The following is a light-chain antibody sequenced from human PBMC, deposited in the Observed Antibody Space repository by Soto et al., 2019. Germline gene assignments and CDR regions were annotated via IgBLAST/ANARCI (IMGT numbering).Light chain of an antibody. J-gene: IGLJ1*01. CDR2: EVS. Sequence: QSALTQPASVSGSPGQSITISCTGTSSDVGGYNYVSWYQQHPGKAPKLIIYEVSNRPSGVSNRFSGSKSGNTASLTISGLQAEDEAEYYCCAYAATYTYVFGTGTKLTVL. CDR3: CAYAATYTYV. CDR1: SSDVGGYNY. V-gene: IGLV2-14*01.